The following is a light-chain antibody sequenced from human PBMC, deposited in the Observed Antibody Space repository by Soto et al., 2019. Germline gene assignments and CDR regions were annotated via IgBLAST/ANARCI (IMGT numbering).Light chain of an antibody. V-gene: IGLV1-51*02. CDR1: RSKSRNNY. Sequence: VLGQPPSVSAAPGQKVPISCSGSRSKSRNNYAPWYQQTPGTAPKLLIYENSNRPSGIPDRFSGSKSGTSATLGITGLQTGDEADYYCGTWDSSLSAYYVFGTGTKVTVL. J-gene: IGLJ1*01. CDR2: ENS. CDR3: GTWDSSLSAYYV.